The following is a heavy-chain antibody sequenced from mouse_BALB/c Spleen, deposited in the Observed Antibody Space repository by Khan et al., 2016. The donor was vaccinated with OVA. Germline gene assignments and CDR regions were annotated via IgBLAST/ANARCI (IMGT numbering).Heavy chain of an antibody. D-gene: IGHD2-14*01. CDR2: INPSNGRT. CDR1: GHTFTSYW. J-gene: IGHJ4*01. V-gene: IGHV1S81*02. CDR3: ASFPYYRYDEGYYVIDY. Sequence: QVQLQQPGAELVKPGASVKLSCKASGHTFTSYWMHWVKQRPGQGLEWIGEINPSNGRTNYNEKFKSKATLTVDKSSSTACMQLCGLTSEDSAVYYSASFPYYRYDEGYYVIDYWGQGTSVTVSS.